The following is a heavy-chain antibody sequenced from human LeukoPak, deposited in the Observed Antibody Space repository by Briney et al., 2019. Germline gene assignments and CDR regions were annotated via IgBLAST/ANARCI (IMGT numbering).Heavy chain of an antibody. V-gene: IGHV4-59*01. D-gene: IGHD6-13*01. J-gene: IGHJ1*01. CDR3: ARGSIAAAGTGYFQH. CDR2: IYYSGST. CDR1: GGSISSYY. Sequence: SETLSLTCTVSGGSISSYYWSWIRQPPGKGLEWIGYIYYSGSTNYNPSPKSRVTISVDTSKNQFSLKLSSVTAADTAVYYCARGSIAAAGTGYFQHWGQGTLVTVSS.